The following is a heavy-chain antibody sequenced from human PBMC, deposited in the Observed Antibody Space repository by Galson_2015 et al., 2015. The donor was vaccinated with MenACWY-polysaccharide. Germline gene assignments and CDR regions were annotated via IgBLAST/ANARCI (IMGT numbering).Heavy chain of an antibody. CDR3: ARDGSRGGVGASDH. CDR1: GFTFSTYW. J-gene: IGHJ4*02. D-gene: IGHD1-26*01. V-gene: IGHV3-7*05. Sequence: SLRLSCAASGFTFSTYWMSWVRQAPGKGLEWVANIKQDGSEKNYVQSVKGRFTISRDNAKNCLYLQVNSLRAEDTAVYYCARDGSRGGVGASDHWGQGTLVTVSS. CDR2: IKQDGSEK.